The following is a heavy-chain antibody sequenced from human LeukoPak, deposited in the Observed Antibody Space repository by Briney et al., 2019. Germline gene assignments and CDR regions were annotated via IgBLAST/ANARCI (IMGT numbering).Heavy chain of an antibody. V-gene: IGHV4-34*01. CDR3: ASRTPNLGDSGAGSSYYYYYGVDV. Sequence: PSETLSLTCAVYGGSFSGYYWSWIRQPPGKGLEWIGEINHSGSTNYNPSLKSRVTISVDTSKNQFSLKLSSVTAADTAVYYCASRTPNLGDSGAGSSYYYYYGVDVWGQGTSVTVSS. CDR2: INHSGST. D-gene: IGHD3-10*01. J-gene: IGHJ6*02. CDR1: GGSFSGYY.